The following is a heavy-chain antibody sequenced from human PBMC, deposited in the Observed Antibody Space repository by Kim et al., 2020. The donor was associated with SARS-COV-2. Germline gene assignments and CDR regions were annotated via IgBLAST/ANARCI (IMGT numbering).Heavy chain of an antibody. CDR1: GYNFTSYW. CDR2: IYPGDSDT. D-gene: IGHD4-17*01. CDR3: ARFASGPVTFFDY. J-gene: IGHJ4*02. Sequence: GESLKISCKGSGYNFTSYWIGWVRQMPGKGLEWMGIIYPGDSDTRYSPSFQGQVTISADKSISTAYLQWSSLKASDTAMYHCARFASGPVTFFDYWGQGTLVTVSS. V-gene: IGHV5-51*01.